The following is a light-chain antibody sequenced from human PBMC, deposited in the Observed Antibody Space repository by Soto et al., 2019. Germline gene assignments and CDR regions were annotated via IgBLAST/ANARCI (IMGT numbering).Light chain of an antibody. CDR3: SSYACSNNIV. J-gene: IGLJ1*01. V-gene: IGLV2-8*01. CDR1: SSDVGGYNY. CDR2: EVS. Sequence: QSPLNQPPSARGSPRQSLTISCTGTSSDVGGYNYVSWYQHHQGKAPKLLIYEVSKRPSGVPDRLSGSKSGNTASLTVSGLQAEDEADYYGSSYACSNNIVFATGTKVT.